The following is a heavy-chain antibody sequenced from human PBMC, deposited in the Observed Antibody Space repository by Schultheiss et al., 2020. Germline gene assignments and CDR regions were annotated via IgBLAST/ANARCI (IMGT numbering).Heavy chain of an antibody. CDR2: IWYDGSNK. CDR1: GFTFSSYG. CDR3: AREGSGYYTGMGYYYGMDV. Sequence: GESLKISCAASGFTFSSYGMHWVRQAPGKGLEWVAVIWYDGSNKYYADSVKGRFTISRDNSKNTLYLQMNSLRAEDTAVYYCAREGSGYYTGMGYYYGMDVWGQGTTVTVSS. D-gene: IGHD3-3*01. V-gene: IGHV3-33*01. J-gene: IGHJ6*02.